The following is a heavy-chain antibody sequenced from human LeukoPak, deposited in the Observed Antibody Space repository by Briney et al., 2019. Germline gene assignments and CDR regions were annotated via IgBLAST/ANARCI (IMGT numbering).Heavy chain of an antibody. CDR3: ARSTYYYGSAPDY. J-gene: IGHJ4*02. D-gene: IGHD3-10*01. CDR2: INSDGSST. V-gene: IGHV3-74*01. CDR1: GFTFSSYC. Sequence: PGGSLRLSCAASGFTFSSYCMHWVRQAPGKGLVLVSRINSDGSSTSYADSVKGRFTISRDNAKNTLYLQMNSLTAEDTAVYYCARSTYYYGSAPDYWGPGTLVTVSS.